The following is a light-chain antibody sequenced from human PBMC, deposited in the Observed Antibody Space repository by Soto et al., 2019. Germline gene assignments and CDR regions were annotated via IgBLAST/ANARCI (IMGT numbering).Light chain of an antibody. CDR3: QQSYGTPLT. CDR1: QSISNY. J-gene: IGKJ4*01. Sequence: DMEMTQSPSSLSASVGDRVTITCRASQSISNYLNWYQHKPGKVPKLLIYAASSLQSGVPTRFSGSGSGTDFPLNINSLQPEDFATYYCQQSYGTPLTFGGGTKIEIK. V-gene: IGKV1-39*01. CDR2: AAS.